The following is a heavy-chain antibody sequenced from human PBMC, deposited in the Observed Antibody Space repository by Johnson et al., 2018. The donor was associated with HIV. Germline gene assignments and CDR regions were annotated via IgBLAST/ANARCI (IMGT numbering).Heavy chain of an antibody. CDR3: AKVAVATAAGGVGLNI. V-gene: IGHV3-66*02. Sequence: VQLVESGGGLVQPGGSLRLSCAASGFTVSSNYMSWVRQAPGKGLEWVSVFYSGGFTYYADSVKGRFTIPRDNSKNTLYLQMNSLRAEDTAVYYCAKVAVATAAGGVGLNIWGPGTMVTVSS. D-gene: IGHD6-19*01. J-gene: IGHJ3*02. CDR2: FYSGGFT. CDR1: GFTVSSNY.